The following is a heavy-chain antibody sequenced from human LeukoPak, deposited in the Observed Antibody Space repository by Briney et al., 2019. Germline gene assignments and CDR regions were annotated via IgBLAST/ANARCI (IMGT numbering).Heavy chain of an antibody. V-gene: IGHV4-39*01. CDR3: ARLKWFAEYGLDV. Sequence: KPSETLSLTCTVSGGSISSSSYYWGWIRQPPGKGLEWIGSIYYSGSTYYNPSLKSRVTISVDTSKNQFSLKLSSVTAADTAVYYCARLKWFAEYGLDVWGQGTTVTVS. CDR2: IYYSGST. D-gene: IGHD3-10*01. J-gene: IGHJ6*02. CDR1: GGSISSSSYY.